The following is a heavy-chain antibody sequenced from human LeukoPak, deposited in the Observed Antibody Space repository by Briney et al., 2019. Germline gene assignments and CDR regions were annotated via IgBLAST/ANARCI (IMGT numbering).Heavy chain of an antibody. CDR3: ARTSPGSYHYVGYYFDY. CDR2: ISYDGSNK. D-gene: IGHD1-26*01. J-gene: IGHJ4*02. V-gene: IGHV3-30-3*01. Sequence: GGSLRLSCAASGFTFSSYAMHWVRQAPGKGLEWVAVISYDGSNKYYADSVKGRFTISRDNSKNTLYLQMNSLRAEDTAVYYCARTSPGSYHYVGYYFDYWGQGTLVTVSS. CDR1: GFTFSSYA.